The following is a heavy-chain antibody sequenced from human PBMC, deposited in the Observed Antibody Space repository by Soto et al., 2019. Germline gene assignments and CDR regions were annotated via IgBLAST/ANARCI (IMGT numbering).Heavy chain of an antibody. Sequence: QVQLQESGPGLVKPSQTLSLPCTVSGGSISRGGYYWSWIRQHPGKGLEWIGYIYYSGSTYYNPSLKSRVTISVDTSKNQFSLKLSSVTAADTAVYYCARDSTWSGYYHFDYWGQGTLVTVSS. CDR2: IYYSGST. V-gene: IGHV4-31*03. D-gene: IGHD3-3*01. J-gene: IGHJ4*02. CDR1: GGSISRGGYY. CDR3: ARDSTWSGYYHFDY.